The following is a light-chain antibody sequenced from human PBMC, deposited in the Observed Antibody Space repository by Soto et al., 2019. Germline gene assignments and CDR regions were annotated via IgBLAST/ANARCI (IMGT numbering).Light chain of an antibody. Sequence: EIVLTQSPATLSLSPGERATLSCGASADVSSSYVAWYQQKSGLAPRLLIHDASSRATGIPDRFSGSKSGTEFTLTIRRLEPEDFAVYYCQHYSSSPPAITFGQGTRLEIK. CDR2: DAS. V-gene: IGKV3D-20*01. CDR3: QHYSSSPPAIT. CDR1: ADVSSSY. J-gene: IGKJ5*01.